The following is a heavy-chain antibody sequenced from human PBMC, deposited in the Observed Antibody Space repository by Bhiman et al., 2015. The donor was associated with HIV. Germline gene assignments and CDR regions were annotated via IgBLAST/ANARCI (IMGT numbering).Heavy chain of an antibody. J-gene: IGHJ3*02. CDR1: EFTFRNYA. V-gene: IGHV3-30*03. Sequence: QVHLVESGGGVVQPGRSLRIYCAVSEFTFRNYAMHWVRLAPGKGLQWVAVISYDGSNKYYGDSVKGRFTISRDNSKNTLYLQMDSLRAEDTAVYYCARGRKDIEAADGLDNDAFDMWGQGTLVTVSS. CDR3: ARGRKDIEAADGLDNDAFDM. CDR2: ISYDGSNK. D-gene: IGHD6-13*01.